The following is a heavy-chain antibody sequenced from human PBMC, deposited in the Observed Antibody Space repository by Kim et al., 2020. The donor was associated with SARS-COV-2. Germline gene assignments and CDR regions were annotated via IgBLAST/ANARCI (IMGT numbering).Heavy chain of an antibody. J-gene: IGHJ1*01. CDR2: ISDSGSST. Sequence: GGSLRLSCAASGFTFNSYAMRWVRQAPGKGLEWVSRISDSGSSTNYADSVKCRFTISRDNSKNTLYLQMDSLRAEDTAIYYCAKVTSGSSGWFGYFQLSGQGTLLTVSS. CDR3: AKVTSGSSGWFGYFQL. CDR1: GFTFNSYA. V-gene: IGHV3-23*01. D-gene: IGHD6-19*01.